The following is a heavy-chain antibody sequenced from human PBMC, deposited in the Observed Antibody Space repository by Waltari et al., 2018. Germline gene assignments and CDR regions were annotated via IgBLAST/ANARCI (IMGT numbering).Heavy chain of an antibody. CDR3: TRLVGATPYFDY. J-gene: IGHJ4*02. CDR2: IRSKAYGGTT. Sequence: EVQLVESGGGLVQPGGSLRLSCAASGFTFSDHYMDWVRQAPGKGLEWVGFIRSKAYGGTTEYAASVKGRFTISRDDSKSIAYLQMNSLKTEDTAVYYCTRLVGATPYFDYWGQGTLVTVSS. CDR1: GFTFSDHY. D-gene: IGHD1-26*01. V-gene: IGHV3-49*04.